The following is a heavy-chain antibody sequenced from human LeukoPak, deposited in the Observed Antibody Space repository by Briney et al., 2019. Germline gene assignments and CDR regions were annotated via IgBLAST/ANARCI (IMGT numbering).Heavy chain of an antibody. CDR1: GFTFGDYA. D-gene: IGHD6-19*01. V-gene: IGHV3-23*01. CDR3: AKDSNGWYQRGSNYFDY. J-gene: IGHJ4*02. Sequence: PGGSLRLSCTASGFTFGDYAMTWFRQAPGKGLEWVSTISGSGSSTYYVDSVKGRFTISRDNSKNTLYLQMNSLRAEDTAEYYCAKDSNGWYQRGSNYFDYWGQGTLSPSPQ. CDR2: ISGSGSST.